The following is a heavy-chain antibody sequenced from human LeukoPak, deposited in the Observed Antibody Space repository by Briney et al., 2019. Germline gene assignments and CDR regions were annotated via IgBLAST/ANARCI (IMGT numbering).Heavy chain of an antibody. CDR3: AKGREEWLYYMYYFDY. Sequence: PGGSLRLSCAASGFTVSSNYMSWVRQAPGKGLEWVSVISGSGGSTYYADSVKGRFTISRDNSKNTLYLQMNSLRAEDTAVYYCAKGREEWLYYMYYFDYWGQGTLVTVSS. CDR1: GFTVSSNY. V-gene: IGHV3-23*01. J-gene: IGHJ4*02. D-gene: IGHD3-3*01. CDR2: ISGSGGST.